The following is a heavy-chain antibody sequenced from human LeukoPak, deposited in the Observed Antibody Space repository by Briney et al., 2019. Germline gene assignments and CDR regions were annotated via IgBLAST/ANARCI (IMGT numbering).Heavy chain of an antibody. CDR3: ARIYYDFWSGRYLPYYFDY. D-gene: IGHD3-3*01. CDR1: GGSFSGYY. Sequence: KPSETLSLTCAVYGGSFSGYYWSWIRQPPGKGLEWIGEINHSGSTNYNPSLKSRVTISVDTSKNQFSLKLSSVTAADTAVYYCARIYYDFWSGRYLPYYFDYWGQGTLVTVSS. J-gene: IGHJ4*02. CDR2: INHSGST. V-gene: IGHV4-34*01.